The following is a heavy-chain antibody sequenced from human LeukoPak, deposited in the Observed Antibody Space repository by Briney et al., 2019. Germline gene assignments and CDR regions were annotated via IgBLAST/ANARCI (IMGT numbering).Heavy chain of an antibody. CDR3: ARDRDIWFGELDYMDV. J-gene: IGHJ6*03. V-gene: IGHV3-48*03. CDR2: ISSSGSTI. CDR1: GFTFRSYE. Sequence: GGSLRLSCEDSGFTFRSYEMNWVRQAPGKGLEWVSYISSSGSTIYYADSVKGRFTISRDNAKNSLYLQMNSLRAEDTAVYYCARDRDIWFGELDYMDVWGKGTTVTISS. D-gene: IGHD3-10*01.